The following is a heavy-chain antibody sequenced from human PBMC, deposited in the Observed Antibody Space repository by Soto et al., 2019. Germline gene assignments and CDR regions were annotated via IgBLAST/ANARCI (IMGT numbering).Heavy chain of an antibody. CDR1: RVTFSSYA. J-gene: IGHJ6*02. D-gene: IGHD3-3*01. CDR2: IIPIFGTA. V-gene: IGHV1-69*13. Sequence: GASVKVSCKASRVTFSSYAISWVRQSPGQGLEWMGGIIPIFGTANYAQKFQGRVTITADESTSTAYMELSSLRSEDTAVYYCARDYDFWSGYGRYYYYGMDVWGQGTTVTVSS. CDR3: ARDYDFWSGYGRYYYYGMDV.